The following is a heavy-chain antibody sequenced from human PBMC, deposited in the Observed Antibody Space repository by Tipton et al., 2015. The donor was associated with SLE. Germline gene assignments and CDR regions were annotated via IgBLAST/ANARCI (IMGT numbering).Heavy chain of an antibody. D-gene: IGHD5-18*01. J-gene: IGHJ4*02. CDR1: GGSISSGDYY. CDR3: ARRQRGYSYAPFDN. V-gene: IGHV4-39*01. CDR2: IHHRGST. Sequence: TLSLTCIVSGGSISSGDYYWGWIRQPPGKGLEWIGGIHHRGSTYYNPSLKGRVTISVDTSKNQFSLKLSSVTAADTAIYYCARRQRGYSYAPFDNWGQGTLVPVSS.